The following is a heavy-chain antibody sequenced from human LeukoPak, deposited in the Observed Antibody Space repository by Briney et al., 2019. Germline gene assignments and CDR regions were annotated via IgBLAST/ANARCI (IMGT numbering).Heavy chain of an antibody. CDR3: ARRYYDILTGYAYYGMDV. V-gene: IGHV4-34*01. CDR1: GGSFSGCY. Sequence: SETLSLTCAVYGGSFSGCYWSWIRQPPGKGLEWIGEINHSGSTNYNPSLKSRVTISVNTSKNQFSLKLSSVTAADTAVYYCARRYYDILTGYAYYGMDVWGQGTTVTVSS. J-gene: IGHJ6*02. D-gene: IGHD3-9*01. CDR2: INHSGST.